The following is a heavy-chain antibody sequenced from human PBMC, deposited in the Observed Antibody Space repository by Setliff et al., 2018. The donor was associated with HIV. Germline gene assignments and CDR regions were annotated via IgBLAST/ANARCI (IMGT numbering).Heavy chain of an antibody. CDR3: ARDPGGLSCRGTSCQGGCFDP. Sequence: PSETLSLTCTVSGGSISNHYWSWIRQPPEKGLEWIGSIFYSGNTNYNPSLKSRVTISVDKSKNQFSLKLSSVTAADTAVYYCARDPGGLSCRGTSCQGGCFDPWGQGTLVTVSS. CDR1: GGSISNHY. CDR2: IFYSGNT. J-gene: IGHJ5*02. V-gene: IGHV4-59*11. D-gene: IGHD2-2*01.